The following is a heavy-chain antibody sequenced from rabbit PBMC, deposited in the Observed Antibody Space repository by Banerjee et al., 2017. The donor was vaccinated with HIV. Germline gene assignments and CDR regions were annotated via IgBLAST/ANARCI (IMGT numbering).Heavy chain of an antibody. CDR2: IYAGSGST. CDR1: GFDFSSNA. V-gene: IGHV1S40*01. D-gene: IGHD2-1*01. J-gene: IGHJ4*01. Sequence: QSLEESGGDLVKPGASLTLTCTASGFDFSSNAMCWVRQAPGKRPEWIACIYAGSGSTYYASWAKGRFTISKTSSTTVTLQMTSLTAADTATYFCARRDGGVGAVGFGALWGPGTLVTVS. CDR3: ARRDGGVGAVGFGAL.